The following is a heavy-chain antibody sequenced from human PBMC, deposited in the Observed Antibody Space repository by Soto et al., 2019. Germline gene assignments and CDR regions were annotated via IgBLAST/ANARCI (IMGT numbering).Heavy chain of an antibody. CDR2: ITSDGSNK. D-gene: IGHD4-17*01. CDR3: AKYLSSRPTGMSLGS. CDR1: GFTLSDFG. V-gene: IGHV3-30*18. J-gene: IGHJ4*02. Sequence: QVQLVESGGGVVHPGRSLRLSCAASGFTLSDFGIHWVRQAPGKGLEWLAVITSDGSNKFYADSVQGRFTLSRDTSENTLYLQITIRRIDDTAVYYAAKYLSSRPTGMSLGSWGQGTLVTVSS.